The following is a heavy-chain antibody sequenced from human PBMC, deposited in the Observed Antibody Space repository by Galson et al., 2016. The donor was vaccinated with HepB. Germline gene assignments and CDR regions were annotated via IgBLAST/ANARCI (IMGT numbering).Heavy chain of an antibody. CDR2: IYYSGNT. Sequence: TLSLTCTVSGGSISSGGYFWTWIRQRPGKGLEWIGYIYYSGNTYYSPSLKSRITISVDTSKNEFSLKLTSVTAADTAVYYRASKHADTNWFDPWGRGTLVTVAS. D-gene: IGHD3-9*01. J-gene: IGHJ5*02. V-gene: IGHV4-31*03. CDR1: GGSISSGGYF. CDR3: ASKHADTNWFDP.